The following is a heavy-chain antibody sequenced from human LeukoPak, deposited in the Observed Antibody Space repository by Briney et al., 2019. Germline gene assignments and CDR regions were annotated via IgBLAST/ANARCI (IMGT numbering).Heavy chain of an antibody. D-gene: IGHD3-10*01. Sequence: PSETLSLTCTVSGYSISSGYYWGWIRQPPGKGLEWIGRIYTSGSTNYNPSLKSRVTMSVDTSKNQFSLKLSSVTAADTAVYYCARAYYYGSGSYGLDYWGQGTLVTVSS. CDR2: IYTSGST. J-gene: IGHJ4*02. CDR1: GYSISSGYY. V-gene: IGHV4-38-2*02. CDR3: ARAYYYGSGSYGLDY.